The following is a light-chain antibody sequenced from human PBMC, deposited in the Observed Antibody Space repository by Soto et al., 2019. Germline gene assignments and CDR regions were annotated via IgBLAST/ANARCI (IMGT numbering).Light chain of an antibody. CDR2: GSS. CDR1: QSVGYL. V-gene: IGKV1D-12*01. Sequence: DIQMTQSPSSVSASVGDRVTMTCRASQSVGYLLAWYQQKPGKDPKLLIFGSSSLHSGVPPRFSGSRSGTDFTLTISSLQPEDFATYFCQQATSFPPLSFGGGTRVDI. CDR3: QQATSFPPLS. J-gene: IGKJ4*01.